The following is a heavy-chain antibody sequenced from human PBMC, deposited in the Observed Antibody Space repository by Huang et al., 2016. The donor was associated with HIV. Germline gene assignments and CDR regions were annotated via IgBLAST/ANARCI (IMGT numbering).Heavy chain of an antibody. J-gene: IGHJ4*02. Sequence: QVQLRQWGEGLLKPSQTLSLTCAVHGGSISGYYWTWIRQYPGTGLVWIGEINHIGKTNYQPSLRSGVTISKDTAKNQFSLQLTSVSAADTGVYFCAREKAADSAWYGVYYFDYWGEGALVTVTS. CDR3: AREKAADSAWYGVYYFDY. D-gene: IGHD6-19*01. CDR2: INHIGKT. V-gene: IGHV4-34*01. CDR1: GGSISGYY.